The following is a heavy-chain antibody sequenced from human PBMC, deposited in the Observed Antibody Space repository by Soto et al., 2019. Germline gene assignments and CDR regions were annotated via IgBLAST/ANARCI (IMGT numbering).Heavy chain of an antibody. Sequence: PGGSLRLSCAASGFTFSRYSMNWVRWAPGKGLEWVSYISSSSSTIYYADSVKGRFTISRDNAKNSLYLQMNSLRDEDTAVYYCARDGITIFGVVISFDYWGQGTLVTVSS. CDR3: ARDGITIFGVVISFDY. CDR2: ISSSSSTI. CDR1: GFTFSRYS. V-gene: IGHV3-48*02. D-gene: IGHD3-3*01. J-gene: IGHJ4*02.